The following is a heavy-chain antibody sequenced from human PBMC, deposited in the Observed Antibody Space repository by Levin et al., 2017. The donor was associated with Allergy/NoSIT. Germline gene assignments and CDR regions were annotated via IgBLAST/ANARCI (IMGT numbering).Heavy chain of an antibody. D-gene: IGHD2-2*01. CDR3: ARRSPAAMPYDY. CDR1: GFTFSSYW. Sequence: GGSLRLSCAASGFTFSSYWMHWVRQAPGKGLVWVSRINSDGSSTSYADSVKGRFTISRDNAKNTLYLQMNSLRAEDTAVYYCARRSPAAMPYDYWGQGTLVTVSS. J-gene: IGHJ4*02. V-gene: IGHV3-74*01. CDR2: INSDGSST.